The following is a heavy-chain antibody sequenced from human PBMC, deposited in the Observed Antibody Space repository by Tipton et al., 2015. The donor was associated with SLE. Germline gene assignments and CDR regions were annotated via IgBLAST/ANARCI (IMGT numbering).Heavy chain of an antibody. J-gene: IGHJ4*02. Sequence: TLSLTCTVSGGSISSGGYYWSWIRQPPGKGLEWIGSIYYSGSTYYNPSLKSRVTISVDTSKNQFSLKLSSVTAADTAVYYCASQNGEGYCSGGSCPGDWGQGTLVTVSS. D-gene: IGHD2-15*01. CDR3: ASQNGEGYCSGGSCPGD. V-gene: IGHV4-39*07. CDR2: IYYSGST. CDR1: GGSISSGGYY.